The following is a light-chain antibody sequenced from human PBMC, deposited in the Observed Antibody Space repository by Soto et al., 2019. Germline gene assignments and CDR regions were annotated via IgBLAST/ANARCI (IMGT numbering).Light chain of an antibody. J-gene: IGKJ1*01. Sequence: EIVMTQSPATLSVSPGQRATHSCRASQSVTSKLAWYQQKPGQPPRLLIYSASARVTGVPARFSGSGSGTEFTLTINSLQSEDFAVYYCQQSYNWPRTFGQGTKVELK. CDR1: QSVTSK. CDR2: SAS. V-gene: IGKV3-15*01. CDR3: QQSYNWPRT.